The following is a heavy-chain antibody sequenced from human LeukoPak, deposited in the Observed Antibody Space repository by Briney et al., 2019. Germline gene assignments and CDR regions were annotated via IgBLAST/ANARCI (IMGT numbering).Heavy chain of an antibody. D-gene: IGHD3-16*01. V-gene: IGHV3-21*01. Sequence: PGGSLRLSCVASGFAFNTQAMHWVRQAPGKGLEWVSSISRSASNIYYADSVKGRFTISRDNAENSFYLQMNSLRAEDTAVFYCARDPEGFGATYFDYWGQGTLVTVSS. J-gene: IGHJ4*02. CDR2: ISRSASNI. CDR1: GFAFNTQA. CDR3: ARDPEGFGATYFDY.